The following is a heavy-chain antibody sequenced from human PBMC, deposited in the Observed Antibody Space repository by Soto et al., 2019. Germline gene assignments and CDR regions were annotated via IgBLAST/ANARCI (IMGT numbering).Heavy chain of an antibody. D-gene: IGHD3-22*01. CDR2: IKRNTDGGTA. CDR3: NTGLSSCHYSCDF. Sequence: EVPLVESGGGLVKPGGSLRLACAASGFTFNDAWMSWVRQAPGKGLEWVGRIKRNTDGGTADYAAPVKGRFTISRDDSKSTLSCLMNRLQYEYTPIYCCNTGLSSCHYSCDFWGQGTLVTVSS. CDR1: GFTFNDAW. V-gene: IGHV3-15*01. J-gene: IGHJ4*02.